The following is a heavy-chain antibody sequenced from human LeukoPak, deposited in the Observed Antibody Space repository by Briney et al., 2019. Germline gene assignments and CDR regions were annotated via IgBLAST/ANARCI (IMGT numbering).Heavy chain of an antibody. CDR1: GFTFSNHY. V-gene: IGHV3-72*01. Sequence: PGGSLRLSCAASGFTFSNHYMDWVRHARGKGLGWDGRTRNKANSYTTEYAASVECRFTISRDNSKNSLYLQMNSLKTEDTAVYYYARELRGYNRLRTYCYYMDVWGKGTTVTVSS. J-gene: IGHJ6*03. D-gene: IGHD5-24*01. CDR2: TRNKANSYTT. CDR3: ARELRGYNRLRTYCYYMDV.